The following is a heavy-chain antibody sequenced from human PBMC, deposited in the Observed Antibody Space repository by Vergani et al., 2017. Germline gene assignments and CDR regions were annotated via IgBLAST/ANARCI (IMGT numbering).Heavy chain of an antibody. J-gene: IGHJ5*02. Sequence: QVRLQQSGPGLVKPSQTLSLTCAISGDSVSSNSAAWNWIRQSPSRGLEWLGRTYYRSKWYNDYAVSVKSRITINPDTSKNQFSLQLNSVTPEDTAVYYCARGGIAAPSRENWFDPWGQGTLVTVSS. CDR3: ARGGIAAPSRENWFDP. CDR2: TYYRSKWYN. CDR1: GDSVSSNSAA. D-gene: IGHD6-13*01. V-gene: IGHV6-1*01.